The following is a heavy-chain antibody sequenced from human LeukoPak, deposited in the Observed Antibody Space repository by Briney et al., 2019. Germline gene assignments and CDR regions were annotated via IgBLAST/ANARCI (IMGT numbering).Heavy chain of an antibody. CDR1: GGSISSYY. Sequence: PSETLSLTCTVSGGSISSYYWSWIRQPPGKGLEWIGYIYYSGSTNYNPSLKSRVTISVDTSKNQFSLKLSSVTAADTAVCYCARGDIAAAGTVYWGQGTLVTVSS. CDR3: ARGDIAAAGTVY. V-gene: IGHV4-59*01. J-gene: IGHJ4*02. CDR2: IYYSGST. D-gene: IGHD6-13*01.